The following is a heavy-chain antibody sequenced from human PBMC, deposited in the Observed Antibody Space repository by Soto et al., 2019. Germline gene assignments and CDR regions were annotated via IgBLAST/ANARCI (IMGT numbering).Heavy chain of an antibody. D-gene: IGHD6-13*01. J-gene: IGHJ5*02. CDR1: GGTFSSYT. V-gene: IGHV1-69*04. Sequence: SVKVSCKASGGTFSSYTISWVRQAPGQGLEWMGRIIPILGIANYAQKFQGRVTITADKSTSTAYMELSSLRSEDTAVYYCARDIGIAAAGISWFDPWGQGTLVTVSS. CDR3: ARDIGIAAAGISWFDP. CDR2: IIPILGIA.